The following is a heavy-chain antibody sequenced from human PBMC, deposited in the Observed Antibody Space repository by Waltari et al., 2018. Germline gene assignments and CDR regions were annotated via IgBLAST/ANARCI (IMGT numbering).Heavy chain of an antibody. V-gene: IGHV4-38-2*02. CDR1: GYSISSGYY. CDR2: IYHSGST. CDR3: ARDPLAQGVYY. J-gene: IGHJ4*02. D-gene: IGHD3-10*01. Sequence: QVQLQESGPGLVKPSETLSLTCAVSGYSISSGYYWGWIRQPPGKGLEWIGSIYHSGSTYYNPSLKSRVTISVDTSKNQFSLKLSSVTAADTAVYYCARDPLAQGVYYWGQGTLVTVSS.